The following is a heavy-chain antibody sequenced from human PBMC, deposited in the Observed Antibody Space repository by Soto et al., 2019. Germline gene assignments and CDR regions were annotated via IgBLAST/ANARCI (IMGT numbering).Heavy chain of an antibody. D-gene: IGHD6-13*01. J-gene: IGHJ4*02. CDR3: ARSPSGKIAAAAR. Sequence: SVKVSCKASGGTFSSYAISWVRQAPGQGLEWMGGIIPIFGTANYAQKFQGRVTITADESTSTAYMELSSLRSEDTAVYYCARSPSGKIAAAARWGQGTLVTVSS. V-gene: IGHV1-69*13. CDR2: IIPIFGTA. CDR1: GGTFSSYA.